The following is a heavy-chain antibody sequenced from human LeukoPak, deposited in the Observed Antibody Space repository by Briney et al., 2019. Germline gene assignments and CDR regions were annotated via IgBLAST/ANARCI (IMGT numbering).Heavy chain of an antibody. CDR1: GFTFSSYE. CDR3: AREGYSYGSNFDY. D-gene: IGHD5-18*01. J-gene: IGHJ4*02. CDR2: IKQDGSEK. V-gene: IGHV3-7*01. Sequence: PGGSLRLSCAASGFTFSSYEMNWVRQAPGKGLEWVANIKQDGSEKYYVDSVKGRFTISRDNAKNSLYLQMNSLRAEDTAVYYCAREGYSYGSNFDYWGQGTLVTVSS.